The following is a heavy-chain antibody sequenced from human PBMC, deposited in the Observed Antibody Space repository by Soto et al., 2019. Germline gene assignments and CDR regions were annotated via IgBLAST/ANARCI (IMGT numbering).Heavy chain of an antibody. Sequence: QVQLVQSGAEVKKPGSSVKVSCKASGGTFSSYAISWVRQAPGQGLEWMGGIIPIFGTANYAQKFQGRVTINADESTSTADMELSSLRSEDTAVYYCARDPGSSSPYYYYGMDVWGQGTTVTVSS. CDR2: IIPIFGTA. CDR3: ARDPGSSSPYYYYGMDV. CDR1: GGTFSSYA. D-gene: IGHD6-6*01. V-gene: IGHV1-69*01. J-gene: IGHJ6*02.